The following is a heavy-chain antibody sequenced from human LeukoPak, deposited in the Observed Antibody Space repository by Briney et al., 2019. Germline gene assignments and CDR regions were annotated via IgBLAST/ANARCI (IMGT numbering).Heavy chain of an antibody. CDR2: ISRDGATT. Sequence: GGSLGLSCAASGFLFEDNNMHWIRQGPGTGLEWVSLISRDGATTSYADSVKGRFTVSRDNSKNSLSLQMNSLRTEDTALYYCAKDLKSSYTFDYWGNGTLVTVSS. CDR3: AKDLKSSYTFDY. V-gene: IGHV3-43*01. D-gene: IGHD1-26*01. J-gene: IGHJ4*01. CDR1: GFLFEDNN.